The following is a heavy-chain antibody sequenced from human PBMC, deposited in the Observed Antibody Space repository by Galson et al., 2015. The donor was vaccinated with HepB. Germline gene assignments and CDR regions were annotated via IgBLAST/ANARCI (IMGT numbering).Heavy chain of an antibody. J-gene: IGHJ5*02. CDR2: IKQDGSEK. CDR1: GFTFNYYW. D-gene: IGHD4-17*01. CDR3: ARPYGDYGWFDP. Sequence: SLRLSCAASGFTFNYYWMSWVRQAPGKGLEWVANIKQDGSEKYYVDSVKGRFTISRDNAKNSLYLQMNSLRAEDTAVYYCARPYGDYGWFDPWGQGTLVTVSS. V-gene: IGHV3-7*01.